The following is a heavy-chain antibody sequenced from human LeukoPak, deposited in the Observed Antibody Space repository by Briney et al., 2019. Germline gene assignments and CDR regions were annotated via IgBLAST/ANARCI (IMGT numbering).Heavy chain of an antibody. V-gene: IGHV3-23*01. CDR2: ISGSGGST. CDR3: VDGPDSSGYYSPIDY. J-gene: IGHJ4*02. Sequence: GGPLRLSCAASGFTFSSYAMSWVRQAPGKGVEWVSAISGSGGSTYYADSVKGRFTISRDNSKNTLYLQMNSLRAEDTAVYYCVDGPDSSGYYSPIDYWGQGTLVTVSS. D-gene: IGHD3-22*01. CDR1: GFTFSSYA.